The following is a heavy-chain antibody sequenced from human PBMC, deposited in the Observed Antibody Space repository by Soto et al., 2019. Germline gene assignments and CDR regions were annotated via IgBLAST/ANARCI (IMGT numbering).Heavy chain of an antibody. Sequence: PSETLSLTCVVSGGSITSYHWSWIRQFPGKGREWIAYTAYTGNTYYNPSLKSRVTISMDMSKNQFSLSLTSITQADTAVSYCARDVHGGFTHYFDPRGQVTLVAVSS. D-gene: IGHD2-15*01. CDR1: GGSITSYH. CDR3: ARDVHGGFTHYFDP. J-gene: IGHJ5*02. CDR2: TAYTGNT. V-gene: IGHV4-59*01.